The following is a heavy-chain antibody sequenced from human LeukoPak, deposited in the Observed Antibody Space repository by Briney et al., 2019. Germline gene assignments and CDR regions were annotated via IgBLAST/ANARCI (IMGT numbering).Heavy chain of an antibody. CDR1: GFTFSSYS. D-gene: IGHD1-26*01. Sequence: GGSLRLSCAASGFTFSSYSMNWVRQAPGKGLEWVSYISSSSSTIYYADSVKGRFTISRDNAKNSLYLQMNSLRAEDTAVYYCARDKPQWELLAVGYYFDYWGQGTLVTVSS. CDR2: ISSSSSTI. CDR3: ARDKPQWELLAVGYYFDY. J-gene: IGHJ4*02. V-gene: IGHV3-48*04.